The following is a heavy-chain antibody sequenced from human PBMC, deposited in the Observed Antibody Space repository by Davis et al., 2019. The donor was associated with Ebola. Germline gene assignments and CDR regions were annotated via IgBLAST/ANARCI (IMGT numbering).Heavy chain of an antibody. D-gene: IGHD6-19*01. CDR3: ARAAGIAVAEDY. V-gene: IGHV1-46*01. Sequence: ASVKVSCKASGYTFTSYYMHWVRQAPGQGLEWMGIINPSGGSTTYAQKFQGRVTMTRDTSTSTVYMEVSSLRSEDTAVYYCARAAGIAVAEDYWGQGTLVTVSS. CDR1: GYTFTSYY. CDR2: INPSGGST. J-gene: IGHJ4*02.